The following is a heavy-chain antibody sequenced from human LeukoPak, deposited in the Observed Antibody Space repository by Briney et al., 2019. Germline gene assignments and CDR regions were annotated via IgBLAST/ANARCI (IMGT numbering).Heavy chain of an antibody. CDR2: IYHSGST. J-gene: IGHJ3*02. V-gene: IGHV4-38-2*02. D-gene: IGHD5-12*01. CDR3: ARDPPSGYQSSRAFDI. Sequence: SETLSLTCTVSGYSISSGYYWGWIRQPPGKGLEWIGSIYHSGSTYYNPSLKSRVTISVDTSKNQFSLKLSSVTAADTAVYYCARDPPSGYQSSRAFDIWGQGTMVTVSS. CDR1: GYSISSGYY.